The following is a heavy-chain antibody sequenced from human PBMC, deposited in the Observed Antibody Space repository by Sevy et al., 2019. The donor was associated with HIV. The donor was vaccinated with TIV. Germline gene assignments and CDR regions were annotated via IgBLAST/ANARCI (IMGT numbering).Heavy chain of an antibody. CDR2: INHSGST. D-gene: IGHD2-2*01. CDR1: GGSFSGYY. CDR3: ARHSGSTSCSHAFDI. Sequence: SESLSLTCAVYGGSFSGYYWSWIRQPPGKGLEWIGEINHSGSTNYNPSLKSRVTISVDTSKNQFSLKLSSVTAADTAVSYCARHSGSTSCSHAFDIWGQGTMVTVSS. V-gene: IGHV4-34*01. J-gene: IGHJ3*02.